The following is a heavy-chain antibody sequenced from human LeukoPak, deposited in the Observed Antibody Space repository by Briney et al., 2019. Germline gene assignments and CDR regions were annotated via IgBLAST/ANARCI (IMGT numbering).Heavy chain of an antibody. Sequence: PSETLSLTCAVYGGSFSGYYWSWIRQPPGKGLEWLGEINHSGSTNYNPSLKSRVTIPVDTSKNQFSLKLSSVTAADTAVYYCARYGSGSYHYYYYGMDVWGQGTTVTVSS. CDR2: INHSGST. CDR1: GGSFSGYY. CDR3: ARYGSGSYHYYYYGMDV. J-gene: IGHJ6*02. V-gene: IGHV4-34*01. D-gene: IGHD3-10*01.